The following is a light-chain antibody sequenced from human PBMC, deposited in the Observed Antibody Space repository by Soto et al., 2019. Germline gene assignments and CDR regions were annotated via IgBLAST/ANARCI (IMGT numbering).Light chain of an antibody. J-gene: IGKJ2*01. CDR2: DAS. V-gene: IGKV3-11*01. CDR1: QTLANY. CDR3: QQRSDSYT. Sequence: EVVLTQSPATLSLSPGERATLSCRASQTLANYFDWYQQRPGQAPRLLIYDASNRATGIPARFSGSGSGTDFTLTISSLEPEDSAVYYCQQRSDSYTFGQGTTLEIK.